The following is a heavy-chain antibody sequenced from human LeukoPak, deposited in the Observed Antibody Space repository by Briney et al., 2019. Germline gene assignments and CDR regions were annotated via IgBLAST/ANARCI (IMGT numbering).Heavy chain of an antibody. CDR3: ARLTSSIAAPVDWFDP. D-gene: IGHD6-6*01. V-gene: IGHV1-69*05. CDR1: GGTCSSYA. J-gene: IGHJ5*02. CDR2: ISPIFGTA. Sequence: SVKVSCKASGGTCSSYAISWVRQAPGQGLEWMGGISPIFGTANYAQKFQGRVTITTDESTSTAYMELSSLRSEDTAVYYCARLTSSIAAPVDWFDPWGQGTLVTVSS.